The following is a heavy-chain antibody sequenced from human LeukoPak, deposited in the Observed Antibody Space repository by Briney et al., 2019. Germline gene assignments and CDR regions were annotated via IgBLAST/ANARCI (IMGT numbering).Heavy chain of an antibody. CDR1: GGSISSYY. Sequence: PSETLSLTCTVSGGSISSYYWSWIRQPPGKGLEWIGYIYYSGGTNYNPSLKSRVTISVDTSKNQFSLKLSSVTAADTAVYYCASVNFDYWGQGTLVTVSS. V-gene: IGHV4-59*01. J-gene: IGHJ4*02. CDR2: IYYSGGT. CDR3: ASVNFDY.